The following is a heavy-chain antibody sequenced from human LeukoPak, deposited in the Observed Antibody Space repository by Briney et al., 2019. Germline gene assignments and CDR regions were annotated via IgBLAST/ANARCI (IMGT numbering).Heavy chain of an antibody. CDR2: INPNSGGT. CDR3: ARCDYYDSSGPDY. Sequence: ASVKVSCKASGYTFTGYYMHWVRQAPGQGLEWMGWINPNSGGTNYAQKFQGRVTMTRDTSISTAYMELSRLRSDDTAVYYCARCDYYDSSGPDYWGQGTLVTVSS. CDR1: GYTFTGYY. V-gene: IGHV1-2*02. D-gene: IGHD3-22*01. J-gene: IGHJ4*02.